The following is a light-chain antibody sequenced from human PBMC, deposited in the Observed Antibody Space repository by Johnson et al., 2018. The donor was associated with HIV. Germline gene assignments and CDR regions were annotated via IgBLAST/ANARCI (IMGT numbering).Light chain of an antibody. J-gene: IGLJ1*01. V-gene: IGLV1-51*01. CDR2: DNN. CDR1: SSNIVRNY. CDR3: GTWDSSLSAYV. Sequence: SVLTQPPSVSAAPGQKVTISCSGSSSNIVRNYVSWYQQLPGTAPKLLIFDNNKRPSGIPDRFSASKSGTSATLGITGLQTGDEADYYCGTWDSSLSAYVFGTWTKVTVL.